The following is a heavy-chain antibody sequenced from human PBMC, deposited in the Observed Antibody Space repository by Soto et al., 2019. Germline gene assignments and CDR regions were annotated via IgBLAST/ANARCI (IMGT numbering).Heavy chain of an antibody. J-gene: IGHJ4*02. CDR1: GGSISSYY. CDR2: IYYSGST. D-gene: IGHD6-13*01. V-gene: IGHV4-59*01. Sequence: SETLSLTCTVSGGSISSYYWSWIRQPPGKGLEWIGYIYYSGSTNYNPSLKSRVTISVDTSKNQFSLKLSSVTAADTAVYYCARGAGPYDYWGQGTLVTVSS. CDR3: ARGAGPYDY.